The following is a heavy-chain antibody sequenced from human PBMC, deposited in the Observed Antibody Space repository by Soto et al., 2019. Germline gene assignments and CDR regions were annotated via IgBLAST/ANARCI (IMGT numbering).Heavy chain of an antibody. CDR3: ARQREQLVPMYNWFDP. D-gene: IGHD6-6*01. CDR2: IYPGDSDT. V-gene: IGHV5-51*01. CDR1: GYSFTSYW. J-gene: IGHJ5*02. Sequence: EVQLVQSGAEVKKPGESLKISCKGSGYSFTSYWIGWVRQMPGKGLEWMGIIYPGDSDTRYSPSFQGQVTISADKSISTAYLQWSSLKASDTAMYYCARQREQLVPMYNWFDPWGQGTLVTVSS.